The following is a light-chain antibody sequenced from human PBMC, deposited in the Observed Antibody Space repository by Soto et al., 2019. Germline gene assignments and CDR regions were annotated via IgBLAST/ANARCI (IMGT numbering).Light chain of an antibody. V-gene: IGKV1-39*01. J-gene: IGKJ1*01. CDR3: QQSYRTPRT. CDR2: AAS. CDR1: QSISTY. Sequence: DVQMTQSPSSLSASVGDRVTITCRTSQSISTYLNWYQQKPGKAPNLLIYAASSLQSGVPSRFSGSGSGTDFTLTISSLQPEDFATYYCQQSYRTPRTFGQGTKVTIK.